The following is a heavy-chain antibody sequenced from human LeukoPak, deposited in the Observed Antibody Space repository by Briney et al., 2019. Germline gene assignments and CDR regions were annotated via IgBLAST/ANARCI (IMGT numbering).Heavy chain of an antibody. CDR1: GGSISSYY. J-gene: IGHJ4*02. CDR3: AREATIVGATII. D-gene: IGHD1-26*01. V-gene: IGHV4-4*07. Sequence: SETLSLTCTVSGGSISSYYWSWIRQSAGKGREWIGHISTSGSTTYNPSLKSRVTMSVDTSKNQYSLKLRSVTAADTAVYYCAREATIVGATIIWGQGTLVTVSS. CDR2: ISTSGST.